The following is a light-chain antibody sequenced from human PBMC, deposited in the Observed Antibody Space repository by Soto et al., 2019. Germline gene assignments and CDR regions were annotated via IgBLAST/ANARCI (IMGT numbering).Light chain of an antibody. CDR2: ATS. J-gene: IGKJ1*01. V-gene: IGKV1-16*02. Sequence: DIQMTQSPSSLSASVGDRVTITCRASQDIDFFLAWFQQKQGKAPKSLIYATSKLQDGVPSKFTGSGSGTEFTLTISTLQPEDFATYYCQQYNTYPWTFGPGTKV. CDR3: QQYNTYPWT. CDR1: QDIDFF.